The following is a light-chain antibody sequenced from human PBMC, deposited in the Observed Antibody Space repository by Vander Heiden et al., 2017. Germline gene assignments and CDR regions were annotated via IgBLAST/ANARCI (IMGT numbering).Light chain of an antibody. CDR2: KAS. J-gene: IGKJ1*01. V-gene: IGKV1-5*03. CDR1: QSISNW. CDR3: QQYNSWT. Sequence: DIQMPQSPSTLSASVGDRVTITCRASQSISNWLAWDQQKPGKAPKLLIYKASSLESGVPSRFSGSGSGTEFTLTISSLQPDDFATYYCQQYNSWTFGQGTKVEI.